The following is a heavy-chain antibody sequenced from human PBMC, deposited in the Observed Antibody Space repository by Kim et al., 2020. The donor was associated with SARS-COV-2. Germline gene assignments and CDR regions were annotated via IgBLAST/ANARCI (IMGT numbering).Heavy chain of an antibody. J-gene: IGHJ4*02. CDR2: ITSSTVYT. CDR3: ARGRGSAIYFDY. V-gene: IGHV3-21*01. Sequence: GGSLRLSCAASRFTFSNYRMNWVRQAPGKGLECVSSITSSTVYTTYADSVKGRFTISRDNARNSLYLQMNSLRVEDTAVYYCARGRGSAIYFDYWGQGTLVTVSS. CDR1: RFTFSNYR. D-gene: IGHD6-19*01.